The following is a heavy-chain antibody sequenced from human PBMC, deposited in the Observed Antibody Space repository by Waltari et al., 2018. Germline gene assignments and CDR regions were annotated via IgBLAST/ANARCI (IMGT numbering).Heavy chain of an antibody. V-gene: IGHV1-2*02. CDR3: ARDPGPIVGAPDF. CDR1: GYNFPDYH. CDR2: INPKNGDT. Sequence: QVQLVQSGTEVKKPGASVRVSCQASGYNFPDYHLHWVRQTPGQGFEWMGWINPKNGDTSYAQNFLGRVTMTRDTSINTAYMDLSGLRSDDAAVFYCARDPGPIVGAPDFWGQGTLVTVSS. J-gene: IGHJ4*02. D-gene: IGHD1-26*01.